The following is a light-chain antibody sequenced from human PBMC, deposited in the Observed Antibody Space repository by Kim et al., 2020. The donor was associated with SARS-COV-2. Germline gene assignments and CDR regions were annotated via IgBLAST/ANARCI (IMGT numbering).Light chain of an antibody. CDR1: SSDIGTYNY. V-gene: IGLV2-14*03. J-gene: IGLJ2*01. CDR3: SSYTGTSTLI. CDR2: DVS. Sequence: QSALTQPASVSGSPGQSITISCTGTSSDIGTYNYVSWYQQHPGKAPKLLIFDVSNRPSWVSNRFSGSKSGNTASLTISGLQAEDEADYYCSSYTGTSTLIFGGGTQLTVL.